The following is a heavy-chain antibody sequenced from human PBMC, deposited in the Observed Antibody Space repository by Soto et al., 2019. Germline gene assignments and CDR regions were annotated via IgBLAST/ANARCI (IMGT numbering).Heavy chain of an antibody. J-gene: IGHJ4*02. CDR2: ISAYNGNT. Sequence: GASVKVSCKASGYTFTSYGISWVRQAPGQGLEWMGWISAYNGNTNYAQKLQGRVTMTTDTSTSTAYMELRSLRSDDTAVYYCARVFDGTRRGYSGYDRTDYSSSWYYTLYYWGQGTLVTVSS. CDR1: GYTFTSYG. CDR3: ARVFDGTRRGYSGYDRTDYSSSWYYTLYY. V-gene: IGHV1-18*01. D-gene: IGHD5-12*01.